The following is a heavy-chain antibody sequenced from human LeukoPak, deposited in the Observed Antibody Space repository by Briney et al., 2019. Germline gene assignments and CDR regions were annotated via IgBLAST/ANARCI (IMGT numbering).Heavy chain of an antibody. V-gene: IGHV1-18*01. D-gene: IGHD5-18*01. Sequence: GASVKVSCKASGYTFTSYGISWVRQAPGQGLEWMGWISAYNGNTNYAQKLQGRVTMTTDTSTSTAYMEPRSLRSDDTAVYYCARAKDSYGYSGFDYWGQGTLVTVSS. J-gene: IGHJ4*02. CDR1: GYTFTSYG. CDR3: ARAKDSYGYSGFDY. CDR2: ISAYNGNT.